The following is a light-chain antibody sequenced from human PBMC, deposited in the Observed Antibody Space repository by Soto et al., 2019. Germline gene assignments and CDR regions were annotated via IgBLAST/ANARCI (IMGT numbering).Light chain of an antibody. CDR3: QKGDSFPFP. Sequence: DIQMTQSPSSVSASVGDRVTITCRASQDISSWVAWYQQKPGKAPKLLISAASSLQSGVPRRFSGSGSGTDFPLIISSLQPKDFETTFCQKGDSFPFPFGGGTKGEIK. CDR1: QDISSW. J-gene: IGKJ4*01. V-gene: IGKV1-12*01. CDR2: AAS.